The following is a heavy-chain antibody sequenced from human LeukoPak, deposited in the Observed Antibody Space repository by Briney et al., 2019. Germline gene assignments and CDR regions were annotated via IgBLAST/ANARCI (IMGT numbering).Heavy chain of an antibody. CDR2: IISTGGST. CDR3: ARGLYGSGRGYMDV. D-gene: IGHD6-19*01. J-gene: IGHJ6*03. V-gene: IGHV3-23*01. CDR1: GFTFSNYA. Sequence: PGGSLRLSCAASGFTFSNYAMNWGRQAPGKGLEWVSRIISTGGSTYYADSVKGRFTIFRDNFKNMLHLQINSLRAEDTAVYYCARGLYGSGRGYMDVWGKGTTVTISS.